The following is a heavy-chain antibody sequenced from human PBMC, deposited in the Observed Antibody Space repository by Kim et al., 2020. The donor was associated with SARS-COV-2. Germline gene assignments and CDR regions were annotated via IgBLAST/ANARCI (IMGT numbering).Heavy chain of an antibody. V-gene: IGHV4-38-2*02. CDR2: IYQSGST. CDR1: GYSISSGYY. CDR3: ARDGSGSYYTPSYFDY. D-gene: IGHD3-10*01. J-gene: IGHJ4*02. Sequence: SETLSLTCTVSGYSISSGYYWGWIRQPPGKGLEWIGSIYQSGSTYYNPSLKSRVTISVDTSKNHFSLKLSSVTAADTAVYYCARDGSGSYYTPSYFDYWGQGTLVTVSS.